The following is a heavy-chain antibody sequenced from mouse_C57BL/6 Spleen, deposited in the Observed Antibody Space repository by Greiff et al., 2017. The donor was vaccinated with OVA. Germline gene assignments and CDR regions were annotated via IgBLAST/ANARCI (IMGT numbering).Heavy chain of an antibody. J-gene: IGHJ2*01. Sequence: QVQLQQSGPELVKPGASVKISCKASGYAFSSSWMNWVKQRPGKGLEWIGRIYPGDGDTNYNGKFKGKATLTAVKSSSTAYMQLSSLTSEDSAVYFCASLYYGSSHDYWGQGTTLTVSS. CDR3: ASLYYGSSHDY. CDR2: IYPGDGDT. D-gene: IGHD1-1*01. V-gene: IGHV1-82*01. CDR1: GYAFSSSW.